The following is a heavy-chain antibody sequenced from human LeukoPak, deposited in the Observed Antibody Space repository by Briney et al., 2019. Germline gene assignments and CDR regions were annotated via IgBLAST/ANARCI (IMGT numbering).Heavy chain of an antibody. D-gene: IGHD2/OR15-2a*01. CDR1: GFTFSSYA. CDR3: ARDSISAALFDL. J-gene: IGHJ5*02. Sequence: GGSLRLSCAASGFTFSSYAMNWVRQAPGKGPECISYISKSGSTIYYADSVKRRFTNSRDNAKNSLVLQMNSLRDEDSAVYYCARDSISAALFDLWGQGTLITVSS. V-gene: IGHV3-48*02. CDR2: ISKSGSTI.